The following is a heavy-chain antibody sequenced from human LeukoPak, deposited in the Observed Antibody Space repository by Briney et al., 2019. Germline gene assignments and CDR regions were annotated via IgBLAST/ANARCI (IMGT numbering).Heavy chain of an antibody. Sequence: ASVKVSCKASGYTFTSYGISWVRQAPGQGLEWMGWISAYNGNTNYAQKLQGRVTMTTDTSTSTAYMELRSLRSDDTAVYYCARPSYYYDSSGYGCSDYWGQGTLVTVSS. CDR2: ISAYNGNT. V-gene: IGHV1-18*01. CDR3: ARPSYYYDSSGYGCSDY. CDR1: GYTFTSYG. J-gene: IGHJ4*02. D-gene: IGHD3-22*01.